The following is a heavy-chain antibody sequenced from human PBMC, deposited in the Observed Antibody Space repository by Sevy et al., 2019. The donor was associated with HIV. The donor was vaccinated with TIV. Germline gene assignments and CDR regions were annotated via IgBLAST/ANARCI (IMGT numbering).Heavy chain of an antibody. Sequence: GGSLRLSCAASGFTFDDYTMHWVRQAPGKGLEWVSLISWDGGSTYYSDSVKGRFTISRDNSKNSLYLQMNSLRTEDTALSYCAKDRGGYYYDSSGYSFDYWGQGTLVTVSS. D-gene: IGHD3-22*01. J-gene: IGHJ4*02. CDR1: GFTFDDYT. V-gene: IGHV3-43*01. CDR2: ISWDGGST. CDR3: AKDRGGYYYDSSGYSFDY.